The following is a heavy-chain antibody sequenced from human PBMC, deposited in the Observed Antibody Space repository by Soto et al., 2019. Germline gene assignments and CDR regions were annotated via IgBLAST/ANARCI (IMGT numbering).Heavy chain of an antibody. J-gene: IGHJ6*02. V-gene: IGHV3-23*01. D-gene: IGHD2-2*01. CDR1: GFNFKNYA. CDR2: ISARGGST. Sequence: EVQLLESGGGLVQPGGSLRLSCAASGFNFKNYAMNWVRQAPGKGLEWASGISARGGSTYYADSVRGRFTISRDNTNNTVFLRMSGLSDEHTAIYYCAKPERYASGMDVWGQGTTVTVSS. CDR3: AKPERYASGMDV.